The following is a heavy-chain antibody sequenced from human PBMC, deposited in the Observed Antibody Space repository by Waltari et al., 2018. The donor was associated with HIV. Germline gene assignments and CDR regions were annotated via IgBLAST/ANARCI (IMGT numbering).Heavy chain of an antibody. D-gene: IGHD2-15*01. J-gene: IGHJ3*02. V-gene: IGHV4-61*01. CDR1: GGSVSSGSYY. CDR2: IYYSGST. CDR3: AREGRIAYCSGGSCYSGAFDI. Sequence: QVQLQESGPGLVKPSETLSLTCTVSGGSVSSGSYYWSWIRQPPGKGLEWIGYIYYSGSTNYNHSLKSRVTISVDTSKNQFSLKLSSVTAADTAVYYCAREGRIAYCSGGSCYSGAFDIWGQGTMVTVSS.